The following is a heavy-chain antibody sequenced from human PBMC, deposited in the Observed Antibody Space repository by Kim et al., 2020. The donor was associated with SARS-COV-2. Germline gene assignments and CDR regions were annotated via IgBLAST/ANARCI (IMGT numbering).Heavy chain of an antibody. D-gene: IGHD3-10*01. J-gene: IGHJ6*02. V-gene: IGHV3-43*01. Sequence: SGKGRFTISRDNSKHSLYLQMNSLRTEDTALYYCAKGRSGEEYYYYGMDVWGQGTTVTVSS. CDR3: AKGRSGEEYYYYGMDV.